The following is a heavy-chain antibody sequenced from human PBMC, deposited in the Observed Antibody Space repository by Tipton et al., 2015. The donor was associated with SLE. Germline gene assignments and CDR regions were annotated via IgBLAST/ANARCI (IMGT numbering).Heavy chain of an antibody. Sequence: LSLTCPVSGGSISGYYWNWIRQPAGKGLERIGRLYGSGTPTHYNPSLESRVTMSVDTSKNQVSLKLNSVTAADTAVYYCVVCSPASCAYFDYWGQGRLVTVSS. D-gene: IGHD2-2*01. V-gene: IGHV4-4*07. CDR3: VVCSPASCAYFDY. CDR2: LYGSGTP. J-gene: IGHJ4*02. CDR1: GGSISGYY.